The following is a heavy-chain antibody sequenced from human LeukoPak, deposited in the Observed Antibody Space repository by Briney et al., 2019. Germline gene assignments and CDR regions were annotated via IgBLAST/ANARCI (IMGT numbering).Heavy chain of an antibody. CDR2: IIPIFGIA. J-gene: IGHJ6*02. CDR3: ARDLSGVVIIHYGMDV. D-gene: IGHD3-3*01. V-gene: IGHV1-69*04. CDR1: GGTFSSYA. Sequence: SVKVSCKASGGTFSSYAISWVRQAPGQGLEWMGRIIPIFGIANYAQKFQGRVTITADKSTSTAYMELSSLRSEDTAVYYYARDLSGVVIIHYGMDVWGQGTTVTVSS.